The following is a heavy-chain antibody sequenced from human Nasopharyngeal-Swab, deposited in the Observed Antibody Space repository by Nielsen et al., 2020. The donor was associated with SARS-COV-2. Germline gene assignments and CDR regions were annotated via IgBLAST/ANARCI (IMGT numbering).Heavy chain of an antibody. CDR1: GYSFTSYW. Sequence: GESLKISCKGSGYSFTSYWIGWVRQMPGKGLEWMGIIYPGDFDTRYSPSFQGQVTISADKSISTAYLQWSSLKASDTAMYYCARHNCGGDCYSNDWYFDLWGRGTLVTVSS. J-gene: IGHJ2*01. V-gene: IGHV5-51*01. CDR3: ARHNCGGDCYSNDWYFDL. CDR2: IYPGDFDT. D-gene: IGHD2-21*02.